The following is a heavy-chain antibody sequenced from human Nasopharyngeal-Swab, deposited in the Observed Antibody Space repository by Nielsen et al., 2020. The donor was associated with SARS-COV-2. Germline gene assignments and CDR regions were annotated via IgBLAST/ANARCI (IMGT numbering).Heavy chain of an antibody. Sequence: GESLTISCAASGFPFSRYWMSWVRRAPGKGLEWVATINQDGSDIGYVDSVAGRFTISRDNAETSLYLQMNSLRVDDTAVYYCADPPSGYWGQGTRVTVSS. CDR2: INQDGSDI. D-gene: IGHD3-10*01. CDR1: GFPFSRYW. CDR3: ADPPSGY. J-gene: IGHJ4*02. V-gene: IGHV3-7*01.